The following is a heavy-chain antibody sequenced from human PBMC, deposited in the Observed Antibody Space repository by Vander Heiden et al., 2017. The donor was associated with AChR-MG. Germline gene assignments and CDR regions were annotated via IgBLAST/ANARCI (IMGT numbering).Heavy chain of an antibody. Sequence: QVQLVQSGAEVKKPGASVKVSCKVSGYTLTELSMHWVRQAPGKGLEWMGGFDPEDGETIYAQKFQGRVTMTEDTSTDTAYMELSSLRSEDTAVYYCATGVTEGVPAANYYYYMDVWGKGTTVTVSS. CDR3: ATGVTEGVPAANYYYYMDV. D-gene: IGHD2-2*01. V-gene: IGHV1-24*01. J-gene: IGHJ6*03. CDR1: GYTLTELS. CDR2: FDPEDGET.